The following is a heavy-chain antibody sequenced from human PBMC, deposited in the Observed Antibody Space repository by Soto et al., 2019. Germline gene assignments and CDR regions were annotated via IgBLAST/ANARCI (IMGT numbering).Heavy chain of an antibody. J-gene: IGHJ4*02. CDR3: ARGHTGISHQLLLYGRYFDY. Sequence: SETLSLTCAVYGGSFSGYYWSWIRQPPGKGLEWIGEINHSGSTNYNPSLKSRVTISVDTSKNQFSLKLSSVTAADTAVYYCARGHTGISHQLLLYGRYFDYWGQGTLVTVSS. V-gene: IGHV4-34*01. D-gene: IGHD2-2*01. CDR1: GGSFSGYY. CDR2: INHSGST.